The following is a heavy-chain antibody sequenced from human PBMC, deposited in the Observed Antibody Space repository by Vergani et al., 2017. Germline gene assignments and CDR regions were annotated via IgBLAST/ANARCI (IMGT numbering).Heavy chain of an antibody. CDR3: ARGVLADNGFDP. V-gene: IGHV4-30-2*01. Sequence: QLQLQESGSGLVKPSQTLSPTCAVSGGSISSGGYSWSWIRQPPGKGLEWIGDIYHSGNTYYNPSLKSPVTISVDRSKNQFSLKLSSVAAADTAVYSCARGVLADNGFDPWGQGTLVTVSS. D-gene: IGHD4/OR15-4a*01. CDR1: GGSISSGGYS. CDR2: IYHSGNT. J-gene: IGHJ5*02.